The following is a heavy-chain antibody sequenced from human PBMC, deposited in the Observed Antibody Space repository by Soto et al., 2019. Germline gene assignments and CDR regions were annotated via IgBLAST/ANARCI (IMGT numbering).Heavy chain of an antibody. J-gene: IGHJ6*02. CDR1: GFTFSSYA. CDR3: ATVSSDRGYYYFAMDV. CDR2: ISYGGNDK. Sequence: QVQLVESGGGVAQPGRSLRLSCAASGFTFSSYAMHWVRQAPGKGLEWVAVISYGGNDKYYADSVKGRFTISRDYSENTLYLQMNSLRPEDTAVYYCATVSSDRGYYYFAMDVWGQGTTVTVSS. V-gene: IGHV3-30*03. D-gene: IGHD3-10*01.